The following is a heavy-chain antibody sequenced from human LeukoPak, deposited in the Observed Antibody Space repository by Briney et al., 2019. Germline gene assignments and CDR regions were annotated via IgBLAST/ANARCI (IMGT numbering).Heavy chain of an antibody. J-gene: IGHJ2*01. Sequence: SETLSLTCTVSGGSINGYYWSWIRQPPGKGLEWIGYIYYSGSTKYNPSLQSRVTISVDTSKNQFSLKLNSVTAADTAVYYCARGVTAASPIGYFDFGGRGALVIVSS. CDR3: ARGVTAASPIGYFDF. CDR1: GGSINGYY. V-gene: IGHV4-59*01. D-gene: IGHD2-15*01. CDR2: IYYSGST.